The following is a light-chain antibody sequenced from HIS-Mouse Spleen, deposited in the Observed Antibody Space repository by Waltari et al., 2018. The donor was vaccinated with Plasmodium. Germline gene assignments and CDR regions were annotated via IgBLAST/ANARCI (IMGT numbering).Light chain of an antibody. J-gene: IGLJ3*02. V-gene: IGLV3-10*01. CDR3: YSTDSSGNHRV. CDR1: ELPQKY. CDR2: EDS. Sequence: SYALTQPPSASVSPGQTPRITCPGDELPQKYAYWYQKKSGQAPVLVIYEDSKRPSGIPERFSGSSSGTMATLTISGAQVEDEADYYCYSTDSSGNHRVFGGGTKLTVL.